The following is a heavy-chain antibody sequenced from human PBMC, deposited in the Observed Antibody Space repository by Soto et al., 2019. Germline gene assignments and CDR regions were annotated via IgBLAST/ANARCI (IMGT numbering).Heavy chain of an antibody. D-gene: IGHD3-3*01. J-gene: IGHJ5*02. Sequence: SETLSLTCAVYGGSFSGYYWSWIRQPTGKGLEWIGEINHSGSTNYNPSLKSRVTISVDTSKNQFPLKLSSVTAADTAVYYCASGLEGFWSGYPPTWFDPWGQGTLVTVSS. CDR3: ASGLEGFWSGYPPTWFDP. CDR2: INHSGST. V-gene: IGHV4-34*01. CDR1: GGSFSGYY.